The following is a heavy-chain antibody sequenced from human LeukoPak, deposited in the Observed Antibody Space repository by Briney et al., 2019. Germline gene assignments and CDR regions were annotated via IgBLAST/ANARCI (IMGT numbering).Heavy chain of an antibody. CDR2: INPSGGST. D-gene: IGHD3-10*01. CDR3: ARDKVGGSGLGSFDY. J-gene: IGHJ4*02. CDR1: GYTFTSYY. V-gene: IGHV1-46*03. Sequence: GASVKVSCKASGYTFTSYYMHWVRQAPGQGLEWIGIINPSGGSTSYAQKFQGRVTMTRDTSTSTVYMELSSLRSEDTAVYYCARDKVGGSGLGSFDYWGQGTLVTVSS.